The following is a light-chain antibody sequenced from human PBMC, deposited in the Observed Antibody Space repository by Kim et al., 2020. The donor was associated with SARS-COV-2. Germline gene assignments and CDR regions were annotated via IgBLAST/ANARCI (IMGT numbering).Light chain of an antibody. CDR3: SSYAGSNIVV. CDR2: EVN. Sequence: GQSVTIDCTGTSSDVGGSNYVSWYQQHPGKAPKLMIYEVNERPSGVPDRFSGSKSGNTASLTVSGLQSEDEADYYCSSYAGSNIVVFGGGTQLTVL. CDR1: SSDVGGSNY. J-gene: IGLJ2*01. V-gene: IGLV2-8*01.